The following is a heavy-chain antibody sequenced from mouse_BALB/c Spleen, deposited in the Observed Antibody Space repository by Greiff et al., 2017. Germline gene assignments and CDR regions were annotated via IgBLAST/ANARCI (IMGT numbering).Heavy chain of an antibody. CDR2: ISDGGSYT. V-gene: IGHV5-4*02. CDR1: GFTFSDYY. CDR3: AREGYGNSFDY. Sequence: EVQLVESGGGLVKPGGSLKLSCAASGFTFSDYYMYWVRQTPEKRLEWVATISDGGSYTYSPDSVKGRFTISRDNAKNNLYLQMSSLKSEDTAMYYCAREGYGNSFDYWGQGTTLTVSS. J-gene: IGHJ2*01. D-gene: IGHD2-10*02.